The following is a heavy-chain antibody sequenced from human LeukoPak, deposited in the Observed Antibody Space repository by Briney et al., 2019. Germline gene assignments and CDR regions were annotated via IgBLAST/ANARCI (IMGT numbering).Heavy chain of an antibody. J-gene: IGHJ4*02. CDR3: ARDPDYYDSSGYCY. CDR2: ISSSSSYI. CDR1: GFTFSSYS. D-gene: IGHD3-22*01. V-gene: IGHV3-21*01. Sequence: GGSLRLSCAASGFTFSSYSMNWVRQAPGKGLEWVSSISSSSSYIYYADSVKGRFTISRDNAKNSLYLQMNSLRAEDTAVYYCARDPDYYDSSGYCYWGQGTLVTVSS.